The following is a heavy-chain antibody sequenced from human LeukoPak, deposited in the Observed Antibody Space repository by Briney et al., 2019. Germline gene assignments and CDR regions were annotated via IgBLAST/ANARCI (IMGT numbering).Heavy chain of an antibody. CDR2: IKQDGSEK. J-gene: IGHJ3*01. CDR1: GFAFNSDW. CDR3: ARAMTD. V-gene: IGHV3-7*01. D-gene: IGHD2-21*02. Sequence: GGSLRLSCAASGFAFNSDWMTWVRQAPGKGLEWVANIKQDGSEKYYVDSVKGRFTISRDNAKNSLYLQVNSLRAEDTAVYYCARAMTDWGQGTMVTVSS.